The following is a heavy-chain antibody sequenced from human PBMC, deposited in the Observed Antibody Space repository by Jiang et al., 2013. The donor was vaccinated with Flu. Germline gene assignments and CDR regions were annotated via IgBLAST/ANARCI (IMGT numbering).Heavy chain of an antibody. D-gene: IGHD6-19*01. V-gene: IGHV1-3*01. CDR2: INAGNGNT. Sequence: SGAEVKKPGASVKVSCKASGYTFTSYAMHWVRQAPGQRLEWMGWINAGNGNTKYSQKFQGRVTITRDTSASTAYMELSSLRSEDTAVYYCARGEEWLVSVFDYWGQGTLVTVSS. CDR1: GYTFTSYA. J-gene: IGHJ4*02. CDR3: ARGEEWLVSVFDY.